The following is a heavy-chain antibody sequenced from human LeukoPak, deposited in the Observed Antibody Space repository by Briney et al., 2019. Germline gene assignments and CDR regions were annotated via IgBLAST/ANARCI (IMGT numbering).Heavy chain of an antibody. J-gene: IGHJ4*02. Sequence: PSETLSLTCAVSGYSISSGYYWGWIRQPPGKGLEWIGSIYHSGSTYYNPSLKSRVTISVDTSKNQFSLKLSSVTAADTAVYYCARRYGSYSQNLFDYWVQGTLVTVSS. CDR1: GYSISSGYY. V-gene: IGHV4-38-2*01. CDR2: IYHSGST. CDR3: ARRYGSYSQNLFDY. D-gene: IGHD3-10*01.